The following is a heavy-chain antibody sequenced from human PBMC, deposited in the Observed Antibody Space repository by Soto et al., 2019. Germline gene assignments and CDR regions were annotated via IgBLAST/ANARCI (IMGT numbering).Heavy chain of an antibody. CDR1: GDSVSSHTAA. Sequence: TLSLTCAISGDSVSSHTAAWHWIRQSPSRGLEWLGRTYSRSKWYSDYAVSVESRIAINTDTSRNQFSLHLNSVTAEDTAVYYCARGTCIVGVCFRVDPWGQGTLVTVSS. CDR2: TYSRSKWYS. V-gene: IGHV6-1*01. J-gene: IGHJ5*02. D-gene: IGHD2-8*02. CDR3: ARGTCIVGVCFRVDP.